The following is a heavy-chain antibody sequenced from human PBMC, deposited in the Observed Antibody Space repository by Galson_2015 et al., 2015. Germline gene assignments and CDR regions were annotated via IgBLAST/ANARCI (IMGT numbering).Heavy chain of an antibody. J-gene: IGHJ3*02. CDR1: GGTSSSYA. V-gene: IGHV1-69*13. D-gene: IGHD5-18*01. CDR3: ARSNSVDTAMVGPDAFDI. CDR2: IIPIFGTA. Sequence: SVKVSCKASGGTSSSYAISWVRQAPGQGLEWMGGIIPIFGTANYAQKFQGRVTITADESTSTAYMELSSLRSEDTAVYYCARSNSVDTAMVGPDAFDIWGQGTMVTVSS.